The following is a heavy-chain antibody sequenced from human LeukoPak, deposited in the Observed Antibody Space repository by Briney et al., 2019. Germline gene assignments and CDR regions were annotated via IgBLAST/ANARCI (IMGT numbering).Heavy chain of an antibody. CDR1: GGSISSGDYY. D-gene: IGHD4-23*01. Sequence: SETLSLTCTVSGGSISSGDYYWSWTRQPPGKGLEWIGYIYDSETTYYNPSLKSRVTISVDTSKNQFSLKLSSVTAADTAVYYCAREGRYGGNDYWGQGTLVTVSS. J-gene: IGHJ4*02. V-gene: IGHV4-30-4*02. CDR3: AREGRYGGNDY. CDR2: IYDSETT.